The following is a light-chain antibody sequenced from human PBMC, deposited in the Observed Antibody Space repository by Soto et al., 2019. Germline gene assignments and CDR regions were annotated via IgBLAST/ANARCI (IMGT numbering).Light chain of an antibody. Sequence: AIQLTQSPSSLSASIGDRVTITCRASQGINSALAWYQQRAGQPPKLLIYDASSLERGVPSRFSGSGSGRDFTLTISGLQPEDFATYYCQQFSGSSPLTFGGGTRVETK. V-gene: IGKV1-13*02. J-gene: IGKJ4*01. CDR2: DAS. CDR1: QGINSA. CDR3: QQFSGSSPLT.